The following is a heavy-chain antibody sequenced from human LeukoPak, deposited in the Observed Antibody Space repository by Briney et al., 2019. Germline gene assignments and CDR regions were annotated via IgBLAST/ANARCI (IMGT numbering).Heavy chain of an antibody. CDR2: IYHSGST. CDR1: GYSISSGYY. CDR3: ARYSYCSNTSWACGFDP. J-gene: IGHJ5*02. V-gene: IGHV4-38-2*01. D-gene: IGHD2-2*01. Sequence: PSETLSLTCAVSGYSISSGYYWGWIRQPPGKGLEWIGSIYHSGSTYYNPSLKSRVTISVDTSKNQFSLKLSSVTAADTAVYYCARYSYCSNTSWACGFDPWRQGTLVTVSS.